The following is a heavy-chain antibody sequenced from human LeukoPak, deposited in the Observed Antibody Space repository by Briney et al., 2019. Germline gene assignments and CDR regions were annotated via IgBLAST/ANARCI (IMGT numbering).Heavy chain of an antibody. CDR1: GFTFSSYA. D-gene: IGHD3-22*01. CDR2: ISYDGSNK. V-gene: IGHV3-30*04. CDR3: ARDAGGLYYYDSSGPLDAFDI. J-gene: IGHJ3*02. Sequence: GGSLRLSCAASGFTFSSYAMHWVRQAPGKGLEWVAVISYDGSNKYYADSVKGRFTISRDNSKNTLYLQMNSLRAEDTAVYYCARDAGGLYYYDSSGPLDAFDIWGQGTMVTVSS.